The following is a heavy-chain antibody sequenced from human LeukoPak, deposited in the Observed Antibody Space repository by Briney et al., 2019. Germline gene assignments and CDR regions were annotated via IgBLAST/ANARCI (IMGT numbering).Heavy chain of an antibody. CDR1: GYTFSRCG. V-gene: IGHV1-18*01. CDR2: ISDYSGKT. J-gene: IGHJ5*02. Sequence: ASVKVPCKASGYTFSRCGISWVRQAPGQGLEWMGWISDYSGKTNYAQKFQGRVTMTTDTSTSTAYMELRSLRSDDTAVYYCARGISQLDWFDPWGQGTLVTVSS. D-gene: IGHD6-6*01. CDR3: ARGISQLDWFDP.